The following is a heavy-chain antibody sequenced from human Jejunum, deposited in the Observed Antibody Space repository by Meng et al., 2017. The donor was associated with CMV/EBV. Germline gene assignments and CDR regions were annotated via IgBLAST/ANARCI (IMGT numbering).Heavy chain of an antibody. V-gene: IGHV4-61*01. Sequence: VNRGSFDWRWVRQPPGKGMEWIGYIEENGSYSDNHSIRRRGAISVDTSKDKFALIVYSVNAADTAIYYCARVYGRKSLNFFYGMDVWGQGTAVTVSS. CDR1: VNRGSFD. CDR2: IEENGSY. D-gene: IGHD4-17*01. CDR3: ARVYGRKSLNFFYGMDV. J-gene: IGHJ6*02.